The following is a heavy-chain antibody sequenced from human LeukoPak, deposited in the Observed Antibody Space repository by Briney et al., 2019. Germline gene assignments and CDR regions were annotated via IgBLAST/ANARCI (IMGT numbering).Heavy chain of an antibody. CDR3: ARVGYGDYGYGYYYGMDV. V-gene: IGHV3-30*04. D-gene: IGHD4-17*01. J-gene: IGHJ6*04. CDR2: ISYDGSNK. Sequence: PGRSLRLSCAASGFTFSSYAMHWVRQAPGKGLEWVAVISYDGSNKYYADSVKGRFTISRDNSKNTLYLQMNSLRAEDTVVYYCARVGYGDYGYGYYYGMDVWGKGTTVTVSS. CDR1: GFTFSSYA.